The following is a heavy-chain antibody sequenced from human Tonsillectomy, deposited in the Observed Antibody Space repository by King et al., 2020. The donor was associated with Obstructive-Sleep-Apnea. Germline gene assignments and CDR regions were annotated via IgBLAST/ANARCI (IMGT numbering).Heavy chain of an antibody. CDR3: ARGGDRNYFDY. D-gene: IGHD3-16*01. Sequence: VQLVESGAEVKKPGASVKVSCKASGYTFTVYYMHWGRQAPGQGLEWMGWIKPNSGGKNYAQQFQGRVTMTRDASISTAYMDLSRLRSDDTAVYYCARGGDRNYFDYWGQGTLVTVSS. V-gene: IGHV1-2*02. CDR1: GYTFTVYY. CDR2: IKPNSGGK. J-gene: IGHJ4*02.